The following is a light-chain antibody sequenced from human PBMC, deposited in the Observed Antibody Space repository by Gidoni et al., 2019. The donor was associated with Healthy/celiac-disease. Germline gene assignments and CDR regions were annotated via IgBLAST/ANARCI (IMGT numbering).Light chain of an antibody. Sequence: EILLTQSPSTLSLSPGERATLSCRASQSVSSYLASYQQEPGQAPRLLLYDASNRATGIPARFSGSGCGTDFTLTISSLEPEDFAVYYCQQRSNWPPYSFGQGTKLEIK. CDR1: QSVSSY. V-gene: IGKV3-11*01. CDR3: QQRSNWPPYS. CDR2: DAS. J-gene: IGKJ2*03.